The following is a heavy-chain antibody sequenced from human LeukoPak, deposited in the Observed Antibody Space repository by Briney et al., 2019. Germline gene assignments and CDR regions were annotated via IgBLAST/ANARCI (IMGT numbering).Heavy chain of an antibody. V-gene: IGHV3-7*01. J-gene: IGHJ3*02. Sequence: GGSLRLSCAASGFTFSSYWMSWVRQAPGKGLEWVANIKQDGSEKYYVDSVKGRFTISRDNAKNSLYLQMNSLRAEDTAVYYCAKAWNEGADAFDIWGQGTMVTVSS. CDR2: IKQDGSEK. CDR1: GFTFSSYW. D-gene: IGHD1-1*01. CDR3: AKAWNEGADAFDI.